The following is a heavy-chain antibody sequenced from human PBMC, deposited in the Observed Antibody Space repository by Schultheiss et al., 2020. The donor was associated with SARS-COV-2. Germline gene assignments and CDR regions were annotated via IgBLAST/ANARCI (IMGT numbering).Heavy chain of an antibody. V-gene: IGHV3-74*01. J-gene: IGHJ3*02. Sequence: GGSLRLSCAASGFTFSDYYMSWIRQAPGKGLEWVSRINSDGSSTSYADSVKGRFTISRDNAKNSLYLQMNSLRAEDTAVYYCARAYDYGGEGYAFDIWGQGTMVTVSS. CDR3: ARAYDYGGEGYAFDI. CDR1: GFTFSDYY. CDR2: INSDGSST. D-gene: IGHD4-23*01.